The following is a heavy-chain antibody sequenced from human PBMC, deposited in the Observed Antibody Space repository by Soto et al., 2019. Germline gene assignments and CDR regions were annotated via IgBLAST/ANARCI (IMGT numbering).Heavy chain of an antibody. V-gene: IGHV3-21*01. Sequence: GGSLRLSCAASGFTFSRYSMNWVRQAPGKGLEWVSSISSSSSYIYYADSGKGPLTISRDNAKNSLYLQMNSLRAEDTAVYYCARAYDFWSGYHDYWGQGTLVTVSS. CDR1: GFTFSRYS. J-gene: IGHJ4*02. CDR3: ARAYDFWSGYHDY. D-gene: IGHD3-3*01. CDR2: ISSSSSYI.